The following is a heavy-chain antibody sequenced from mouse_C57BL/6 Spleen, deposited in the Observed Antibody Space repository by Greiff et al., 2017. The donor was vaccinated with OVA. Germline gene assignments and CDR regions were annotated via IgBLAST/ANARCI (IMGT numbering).Heavy chain of an antibody. CDR3: ARGNWDVAY. CDR1: GYAFSSSW. Sequence: VQLQQSGPELVKPGASVKISCKASGYAFSSSWMNWVKQRPGKGLEWIGRIYPGDGDTNYNGKFKGKATLTADKSSSTAYMQLSSLTSEDSAVYFCARGNWDVAYWGQGTLVTVSA. J-gene: IGHJ3*01. CDR2: IYPGDGDT. V-gene: IGHV1-82*01. D-gene: IGHD4-1*01.